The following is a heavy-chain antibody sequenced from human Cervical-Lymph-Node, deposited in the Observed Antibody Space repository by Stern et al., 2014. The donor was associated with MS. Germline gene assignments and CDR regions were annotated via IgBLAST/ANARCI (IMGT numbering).Heavy chain of an antibody. CDR2: ISYDGSKK. CDR1: GFIFRSFA. CDR3: VREHPKIWFGEAGWFDP. D-gene: IGHD3-10*01. Sequence: VQLEESGGGVVQPGRSLRLSCAASGFIFRSFAMHWVRQAPGKGLDWVTVISYDGSKKYYADSVKGRFTISRDNSKNTVYLQMNSLRAEDTAVYYCVREHPKIWFGEAGWFDPWGQGTLVTVSS. J-gene: IGHJ5*02. V-gene: IGHV3-30*04.